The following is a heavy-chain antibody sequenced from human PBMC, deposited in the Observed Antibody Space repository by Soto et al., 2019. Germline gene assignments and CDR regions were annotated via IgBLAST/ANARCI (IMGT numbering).Heavy chain of an antibody. J-gene: IGHJ3*02. CDR1: GGTFSSYA. V-gene: IGHV1-69*01. CDR2: IIPILGSA. Sequence: QVQLVQSGAEVKKPGSSVKVSCKASGGTFSSYAISWVRQAPGQGLEWMGGIIPILGSANYAQKFQDRVTITADESTSTNYMELSSLRSEDAAVYYCASRGRVDAFDIWGQGTMVTVSS. CDR3: ASRGRVDAFDI. D-gene: IGHD3-16*01.